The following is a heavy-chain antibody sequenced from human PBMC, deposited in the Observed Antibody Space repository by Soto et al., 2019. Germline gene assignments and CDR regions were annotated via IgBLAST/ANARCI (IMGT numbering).Heavy chain of an antibody. J-gene: IGHJ4*02. Sequence: ASVKVSCKASGYTFTNYAIHWVRQAPGQRPEWMGWINVDKGNAKHSQKFQGRVTITRDTYASTAYMELSSLRSEDTAVYYCARDLGGWTDYWGQGTLVTVSS. D-gene: IGHD6-19*01. CDR2: INVDKGNA. V-gene: IGHV1-3*01. CDR3: ARDLGGWTDY. CDR1: GYTFTNYA.